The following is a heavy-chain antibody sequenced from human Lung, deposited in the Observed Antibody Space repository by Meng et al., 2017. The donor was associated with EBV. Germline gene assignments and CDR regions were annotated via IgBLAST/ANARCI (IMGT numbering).Heavy chain of an antibody. V-gene: IGHV3-33*03. D-gene: IGHD1/OR15-1a*01. Sequence: QVQLVESGGGVVQPGRSLRLSCAASGFTLSSYGMHWVRQAPGKGLEWVSIISYDATNKLYAASVTGRFTISRDNTKDTLYLQMNNLRSEDTGVYYCAKDLHRRVTSTGTHWSFDLWGRGTLVTVSS. CDR2: ISYDATNK. CDR1: GFTLSSYG. CDR3: AKDLHRRVTSTGTHWSFDL. J-gene: IGHJ2*01.